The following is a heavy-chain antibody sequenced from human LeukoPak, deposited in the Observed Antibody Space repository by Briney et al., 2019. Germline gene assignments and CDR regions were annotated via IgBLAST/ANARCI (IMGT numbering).Heavy chain of an antibody. CDR2: INAGTAYT. D-gene: IGHD2-15*01. Sequence: ASVKVSCKASGYTFTTYAMHWVRLAPGQRLEWMGWINAGTAYTKYSQKFQGRVTFARDTSASTAYMELSSLRSEDTAVYYCAREYCSGGSCYPWSYWGQGTLVTVSS. CDR3: AREYCSGGSCYPWSY. V-gene: IGHV1-3*01. CDR1: GYTFTTYA. J-gene: IGHJ4*02.